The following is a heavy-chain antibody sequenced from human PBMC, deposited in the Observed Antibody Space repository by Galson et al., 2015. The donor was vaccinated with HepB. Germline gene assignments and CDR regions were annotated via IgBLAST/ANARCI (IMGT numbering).Heavy chain of an antibody. J-gene: IGHJ4*02. Sequence: SLRLSCAASGFTFSSYAMHWVRQAPGKGLEWVAVISNDGSNKYYADSVKGRFTISRDNSKNTLYLQMNSLRAEDTAVYYCASGFSYSSGWYSSVKFDYWGQGTLVTVSS. D-gene: IGHD6-19*01. CDR3: ASGFSYSSGWYSSVKFDY. V-gene: IGHV3-30-3*01. CDR1: GFTFSSYA. CDR2: ISNDGSNK.